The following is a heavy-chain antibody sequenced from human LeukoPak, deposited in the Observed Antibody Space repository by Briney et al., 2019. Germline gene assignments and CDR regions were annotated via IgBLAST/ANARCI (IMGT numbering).Heavy chain of an antibody. V-gene: IGHV3-20*04. Sequence: PGGSLRLSCAASGFTFDDYGMSWVRQAPGKGLEWVSGINWNGGSTGYADSVKGRFTISRDNAKNSLYLQMNSLRAEDTAVYYCARGGSSIAAAGTVVYYYYDMDVWGQGTTVTVSS. J-gene: IGHJ6*02. CDR1: GFTFDDYG. D-gene: IGHD6-13*01. CDR3: ARGGSSIAAAGTVVYYYYDMDV. CDR2: INWNGGST.